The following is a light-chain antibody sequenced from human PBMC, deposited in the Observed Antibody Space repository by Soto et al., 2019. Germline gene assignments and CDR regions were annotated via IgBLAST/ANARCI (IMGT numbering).Light chain of an antibody. CDR2: DAS. CDR1: QGISNF. Sequence: DIQMTQSPSTLSASVGARVTIACRASQGISNFLAWYQQRPGKAPQLLIYDASTLLRGVPSRFSGSGFGTEFTLTISSLQPDDFATYYCQQFNRYSSWTFGQGTKVEI. V-gene: IGKV1-5*01. J-gene: IGKJ1*01. CDR3: QQFNRYSSWT.